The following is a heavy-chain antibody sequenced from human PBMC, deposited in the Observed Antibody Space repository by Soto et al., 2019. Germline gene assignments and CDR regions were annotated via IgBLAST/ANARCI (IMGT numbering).Heavy chain of an antibody. CDR1: GFIFSSYG. Sequence: VGSLRLSCAASGFIFSSYGRHWVRQAPGKGLEWVAVRWYDGSNIHDADSVKGRFTISRDNSKNMVYLQMNSLRVDDTAVYYCARDRSTVSDYCDFSGQGALVTVSS. J-gene: IGHJ4*02. V-gene: IGHV3-33*01. D-gene: IGHD4-4*01. CDR2: RWYDGSNI. CDR3: ARDRSTVSDYCDF.